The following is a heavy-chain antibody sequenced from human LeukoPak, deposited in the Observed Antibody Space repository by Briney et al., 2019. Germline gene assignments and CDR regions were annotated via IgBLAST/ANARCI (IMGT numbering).Heavy chain of an antibody. V-gene: IGHV1-2*02. Sequence: ASVKVSCKASGYTFTGYYMHWVRQAPGQGLEWMGWINPNSGGTIYAQKFQGRVTMTEDTSTDTAYMELSSLRSEDTAVYYCATESGIAVAGYYDSSGYYYFDYWGQGTLVTVSS. CDR2: INPNSGGT. CDR3: ATESGIAVAGYYDSSGYYYFDY. CDR1: GYTFTGYY. D-gene: IGHD3-22*01. J-gene: IGHJ4*02.